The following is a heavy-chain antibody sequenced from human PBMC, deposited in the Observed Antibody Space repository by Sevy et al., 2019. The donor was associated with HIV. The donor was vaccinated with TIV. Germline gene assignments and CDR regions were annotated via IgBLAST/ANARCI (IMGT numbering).Heavy chain of an antibody. V-gene: IGHV3-11*06. J-gene: IGHJ4*02. CDR1: GFTFSDYY. Sequence: GGSLRLSCSASGFTFSDYYMNWIRQAPGKGLEWISYISFSSNYTMYADSVTGRFTISRDNAKNSLYLQMNSLRAEDTAVYYCARGLVGANLGTHYWGQGSLVTVSS. D-gene: IGHD1-26*01. CDR2: ISFSSNYT. CDR3: ARGLVGANLGTHY.